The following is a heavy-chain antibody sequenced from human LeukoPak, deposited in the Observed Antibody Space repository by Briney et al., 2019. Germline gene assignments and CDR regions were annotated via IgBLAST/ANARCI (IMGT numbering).Heavy chain of an antibody. D-gene: IGHD7-27*01. CDR2: ISASGGST. V-gene: IGHV3-23*01. CDR3: AKDWASNWASYYGMDV. J-gene: IGHJ6*02. Sequence: GGSLRLSCAASGFTFSSSAMSWVRQVPGKGLEWVSGISASGGSTSYADSVRGRFTISRDNSKNTLYLQMNSLRAEDTAVYYCAKDWASNWASYYGMDVWGQGTTVTVSS. CDR1: GFTFSSSA.